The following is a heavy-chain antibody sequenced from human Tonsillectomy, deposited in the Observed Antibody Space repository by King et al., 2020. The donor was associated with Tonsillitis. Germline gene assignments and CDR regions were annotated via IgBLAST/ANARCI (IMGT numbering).Heavy chain of an antibody. CDR3: ASTYYYDSSGYYYNGFDY. CDR2: ISGSGCTT. J-gene: IGHJ4*02. V-gene: IGHV3-23*04. D-gene: IGHD3-22*01. Sequence: VQLVESGGGLVQPGGSLRLSCAASGFTFSSYAMSWVRQAPGKGLEWVSAISGSGCTTYYADSVKGRFTISRDNSKNTLYLQMNSLRAEDTAVYYCASTYYYDSSGYYYNGFDYWGQGTLVTISS. CDR1: GFTFSSYA.